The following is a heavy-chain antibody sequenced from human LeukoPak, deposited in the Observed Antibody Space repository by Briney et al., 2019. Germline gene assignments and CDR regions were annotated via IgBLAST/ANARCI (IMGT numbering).Heavy chain of an antibody. CDR1: GFTFSSYS. D-gene: IGHD3-10*01. CDR2: ISSSSSTI. CDR3: ARDGARSEYYYGSGSILSITPFDY. Sequence: HPGGSLRLSCAASGFTFSSYSMNWVRQAPGKGLEWVSYISSSSSTIYYADSVKGRFTISRDNAKNSLYLQMNSLRAEDTAVYYCARDGARSEYYYGSGSILSITPFDYWGQGTLVTVSS. J-gene: IGHJ4*02. V-gene: IGHV3-48*01.